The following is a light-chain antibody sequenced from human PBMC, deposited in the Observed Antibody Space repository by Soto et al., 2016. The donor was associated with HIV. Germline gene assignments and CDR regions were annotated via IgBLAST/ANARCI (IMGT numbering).Light chain of an antibody. V-gene: IGKV1-8*01. CDR1: QGISSY. Sequence: AIRMTQSPSSFSASTGDRVTITCRASQGISSYLAWFQQKPGKAPQLLIYAASTLQSGVPSRFSGSGSGTDFTLTISCLQSEDFATYYCQQYHSYPYTFGLGDRAGDQT. CDR3: QQYHSYPYT. J-gene: IGKJ2*01. CDR2: AAS.